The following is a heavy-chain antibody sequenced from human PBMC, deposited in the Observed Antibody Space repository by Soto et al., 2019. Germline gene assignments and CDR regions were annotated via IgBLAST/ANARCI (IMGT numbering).Heavy chain of an antibody. CDR3: ARVNGYGDYERPLSYDY. CDR2: IYYSGST. J-gene: IGHJ4*02. D-gene: IGHD4-17*01. CDR1: GGSISSGDYY. Sequence: SETLSLTCTVSGGSISSGDYYWGWIRQPPGKGLEWIGYIYYSGSTYYNPSLKSRVTISVDTSKNQFSLKLSSVTAADTAVYYCARVNGYGDYERPLSYDYWGQGTLVTVSS. V-gene: IGHV4-30-4*01.